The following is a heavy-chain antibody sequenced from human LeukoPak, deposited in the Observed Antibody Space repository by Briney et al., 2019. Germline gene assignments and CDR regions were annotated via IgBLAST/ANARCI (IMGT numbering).Heavy chain of an antibody. J-gene: IGHJ5*02. V-gene: IGHV3-23*01. CDR3: AKGQELDDGVFDP. D-gene: IGHD1-1*01. Sequence: GGSLRLSCAASGFTFSSIAMTWVRQAPGKGLEWVSTIRSNGDTTYNADSVKGRFTISRDNSKNTLYLQLNSLRVEDTAIYYCAKGQELDDGVFDPWGQGTLVTVSS. CDR2: IRSNGDTT. CDR1: GFTFSSIA.